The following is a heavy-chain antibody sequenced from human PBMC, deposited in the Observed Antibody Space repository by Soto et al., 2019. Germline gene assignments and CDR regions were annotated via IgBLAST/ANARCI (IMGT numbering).Heavy chain of an antibody. CDR3: ARSGGGYDLGDY. Sequence: QVQLVQSGAEVKKPGASVKVSCKASGYTCIGYYIHWVRQAPGQGLEWMGWINPNSGGAKYSQKLQAWVTMTSDTSISTAYMELSRLKSDDTAVYYCARSGGGYDLGDYWGQGTLVTVSS. D-gene: IGHD5-12*01. CDR2: INPNSGGA. CDR1: GYTCIGYY. J-gene: IGHJ4*02. V-gene: IGHV1-2*04.